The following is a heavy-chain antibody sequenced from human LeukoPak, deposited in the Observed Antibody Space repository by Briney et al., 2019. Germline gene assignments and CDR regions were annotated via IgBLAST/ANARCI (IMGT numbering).Heavy chain of an antibody. D-gene: IGHD3-22*01. CDR2: ISGSGGST. CDR1: GFTFSSYA. J-gene: IGHJ4*02. CDR3: AKGGLPYYYDSSGYYLDY. Sequence: PGGSLRLSCAASGFTFSSYAMSWVRQAPGKGLEWVSAISGSGGSTYYADSVKGRFTISRDNSKNTLYLQMNSLRAEDTAVYYCAKGGLPYYYDSSGYYLDYWGQGTLVTVSS. V-gene: IGHV3-23*01.